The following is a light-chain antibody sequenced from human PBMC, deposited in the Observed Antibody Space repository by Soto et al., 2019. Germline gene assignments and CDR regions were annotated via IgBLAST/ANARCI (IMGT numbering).Light chain of an antibody. V-gene: IGLV1-40*01. CDR2: ANS. J-gene: IGLJ1*01. Sequence: QSVLTQPPSVSGAPGQRVTISCTGSSSNIGAGYDVHWYQQLPGTAPKLLIYANSNRPSGVPDRFSGSKSGTSASLAITGLQAEDEADYYCSSYTSDSSYVFGSGTKVTVL. CDR3: SSYTSDSSYV. CDR1: SSNIGAGYD.